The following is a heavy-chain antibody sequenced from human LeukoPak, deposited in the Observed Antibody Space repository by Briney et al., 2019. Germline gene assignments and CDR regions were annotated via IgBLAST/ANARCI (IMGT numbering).Heavy chain of an antibody. CDR1: GGSISSSSYY. Sequence: SETLSLTCTVSGGSISSSSYYWGWIRQPPGKGLEWIGSIYYSGSTYYNPSLKSRVTISVDTSKNQFSLELSSVTAADTAVYYCATQTYSSSWTVWFDPWGQGTLVTVSS. J-gene: IGHJ5*02. CDR2: IYYSGST. CDR3: ATQTYSSSWTVWFDP. D-gene: IGHD6-13*01. V-gene: IGHV4-39*01.